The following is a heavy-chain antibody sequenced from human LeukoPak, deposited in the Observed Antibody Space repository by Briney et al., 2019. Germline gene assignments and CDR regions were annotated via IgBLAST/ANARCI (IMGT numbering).Heavy chain of an antibody. J-gene: IGHJ4*02. CDR3: ARRGYSYGPNDY. CDR2: IGGSGSFI. V-gene: IGHV3-48*01. CDR1: GFTFRTYS. D-gene: IGHD5-18*01. Sequence: GGSLRLSCAASGFTFRTYSIIWVRQAPGKGLEWVSHIGGSGSFIYYADSVKGRFTISRDNANNSVFLQMNSLRAEDTAVYYCARRGYSYGPNDYWGQGTLVTVSS.